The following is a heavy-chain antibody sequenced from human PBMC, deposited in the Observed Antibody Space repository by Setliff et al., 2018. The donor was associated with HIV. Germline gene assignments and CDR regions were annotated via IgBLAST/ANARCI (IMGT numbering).Heavy chain of an antibody. Sequence: SETLSLTCDVSGFSISSRYYWGWIRQSPGKGLEWFGSIYYSGNAYYNPSLKSRLTISMDTSKNQFSLKLNSVTAADTAVYYCARGSCSTISCSLRVGNDAFDIWGQGTMVAVSS. CDR3: ARGSCSTISCSLRVGNDAFDI. CDR2: IYYSGNA. D-gene: IGHD2-2*01. CDR1: GFSISSRYY. V-gene: IGHV4-38-2*01. J-gene: IGHJ3*02.